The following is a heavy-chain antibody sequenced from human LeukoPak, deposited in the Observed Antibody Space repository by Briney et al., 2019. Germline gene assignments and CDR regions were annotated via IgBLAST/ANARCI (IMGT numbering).Heavy chain of an antibody. CDR1: GGSFSGYY. J-gene: IGHJ3*02. CDR3: ARGNLAHDAFDI. V-gene: IGHV4-34*01. CDR2: INHSGST. Sequence: SETLSLTCAVYGGSFSGYYWSWIRQPPGKGLEWIGEINHSGSTNYNPSLKSRVTISVDTSKNQFSLKLSSVTAADTAVYYCARGNLAHDAFDIWGQGTMVTVSS.